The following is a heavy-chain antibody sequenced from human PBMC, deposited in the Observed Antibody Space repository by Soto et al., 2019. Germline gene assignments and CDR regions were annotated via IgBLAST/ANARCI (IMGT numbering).Heavy chain of an antibody. CDR2: IKSEVDGGTT. CDR1: ELTFTNAW. CDR3: TNRGGSRETFDI. Sequence: GGSLRLSCAASELTFTNAWISWVRQPPGKGLEWVGRIKSEVDGGTTDYAAPVKGRFTISRDDSKNTLYLQMNSLKTEDTAVYYCTNRGGSRETFDIWGQGTMVTVSS. V-gene: IGHV3-15*01. D-gene: IGHD2-15*01. J-gene: IGHJ3*02.